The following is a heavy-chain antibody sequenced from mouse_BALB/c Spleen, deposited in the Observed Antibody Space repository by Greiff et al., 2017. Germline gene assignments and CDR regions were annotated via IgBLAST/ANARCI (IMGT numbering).Heavy chain of an antibody. V-gene: IGHV14-3*02. CDR1: GFNIKDTY. J-gene: IGHJ1*01. D-gene: IGHD1-1*01. CDR3: ARGLGYGSSYWYFDV. CDR2: IDPANGNT. Sequence: VQLKQSGAELVKPGASVKLSCTASGFNIKDTYMHWVKQRPEQGLEWIGRIDPANGNTKYDPKFQGKATITADTSSNTAYLQLSSLTSEDTAVYYCARGLGYGSSYWYFDVWGAGTTVTVAS.